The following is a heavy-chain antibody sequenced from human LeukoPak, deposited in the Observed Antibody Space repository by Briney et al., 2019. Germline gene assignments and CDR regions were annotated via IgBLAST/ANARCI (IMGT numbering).Heavy chain of an antibody. V-gene: IGHV4-39*01. CDR2: IYYSGST. Sequence: SETLSPTCTVSGGSISSSSYYWGWIRQPPGKGLEWIGSIYYSGSTYYNPSLKSRVTISVDTSKNQFSLKLSSVTAADTAVYYCARLGFGSSGYYKYYFDYWGQGTLVTVSS. CDR3: ARLGFGSSGYYKYYFDY. D-gene: IGHD3-22*01. J-gene: IGHJ4*02. CDR1: GGSISSSSYY.